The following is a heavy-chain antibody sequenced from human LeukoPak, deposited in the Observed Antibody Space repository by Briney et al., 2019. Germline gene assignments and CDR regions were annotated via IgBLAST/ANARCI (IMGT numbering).Heavy chain of an antibody. Sequence: ASVKVSCKASGYTFTSYYMHWVRHAPGQGLERMRKINPSGGRTSYAQNFRGRDTVTRDTTTRTIYMELSSLRSEDTDAYYCAITHPLSPRLLNISGSRGALVYWGQRNLVTVSP. CDR3: AITHPLSPRLLNISGSRGALVY. V-gene: IGHV1-46*01. J-gene: IGHJ4*02. CDR1: GYTFTSYY. CDR2: INPSGGRT. D-gene: IGHD3-22*01.